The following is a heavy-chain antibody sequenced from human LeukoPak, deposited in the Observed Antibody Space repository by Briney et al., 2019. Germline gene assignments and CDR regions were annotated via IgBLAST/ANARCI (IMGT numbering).Heavy chain of an antibody. CDR3: ARARNGWYTGEFDY. CDR1: GFTFSSYA. V-gene: IGHV3-30*04. J-gene: IGHJ4*02. D-gene: IGHD6-19*01. CDR2: ISYDGSNK. Sequence: GGSLRLSCAASGFTFSSYAMHWVRQAPGKGLEWVAVISYDGSNKYYADSVKGRFTISRDNSKNTLYVQMNSLRAEDTAVYYCARARNGWYTGEFDYWGQGTLVTVSS.